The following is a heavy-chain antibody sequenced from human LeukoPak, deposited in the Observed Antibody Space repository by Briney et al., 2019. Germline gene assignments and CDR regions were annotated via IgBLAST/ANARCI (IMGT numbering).Heavy chain of an antibody. J-gene: IGHJ3*02. CDR1: GGSISSGSYY. V-gene: IGHV4-61*02. D-gene: IGHD5-12*01. CDR3: ARELGYSGYDSLGAFDI. Sequence: PSQTLSLTCTVSGGSISSGSYYWSWIRQPAGKGLEWIGRIYTSGSTNYNPSLKSRVTISVDTSKNQFSLKLSSVTAADTAVYYCARELGYSGYDSLGAFDIWGQGTMVTVSS. CDR2: IYTSGST.